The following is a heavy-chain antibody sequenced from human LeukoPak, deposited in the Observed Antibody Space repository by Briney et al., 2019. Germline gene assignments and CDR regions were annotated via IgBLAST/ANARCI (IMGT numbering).Heavy chain of an antibody. Sequence: PSETLSLTCAVSGGSFSGYYWNWIRQSPGKGLEWIGEINHSGSTHYNPSLKSRVTISVDTSQKQFSLRLTSVTAADTAVYYCARGRYLTTSGGAAAGLLDYWGQGSLVTVST. J-gene: IGHJ4*02. V-gene: IGHV4-34*01. CDR3: ARGRYLTTSGGAAAGLLDY. D-gene: IGHD6-13*01. CDR1: GGSFSGYY. CDR2: INHSGST.